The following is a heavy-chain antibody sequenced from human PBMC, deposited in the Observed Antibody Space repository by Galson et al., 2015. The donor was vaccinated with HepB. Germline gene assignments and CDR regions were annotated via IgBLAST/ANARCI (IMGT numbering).Heavy chain of an antibody. V-gene: IGHV5-51*01. Sequence: QSGAEVKKPGESLKVSCKGSGYSFTNYWIGWVRQMPGRGLEWMGIIYPANSDTRYSPSFEGQVTISADKSLSTAYLQWSSLEASDTAMYYCTRRSGYGGMDVWGQGTTVTVSS. J-gene: IGHJ6*02. CDR3: TRRSGYGGMDV. D-gene: IGHD3-10*01. CDR1: GYSFTNYW. CDR2: IYPANSDT.